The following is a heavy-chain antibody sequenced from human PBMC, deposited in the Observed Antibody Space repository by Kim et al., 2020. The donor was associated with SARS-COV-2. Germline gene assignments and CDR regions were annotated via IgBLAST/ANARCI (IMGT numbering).Heavy chain of an antibody. Sequence: FQGRVTITRDTSASTAYMELSSLRSEDTAVYYCARGRDFDWLDYYYYMDVWGKGTTVTVSS. J-gene: IGHJ6*03. V-gene: IGHV1-3*01. CDR3: ARGRDFDWLDYYYYMDV. D-gene: IGHD3-9*01.